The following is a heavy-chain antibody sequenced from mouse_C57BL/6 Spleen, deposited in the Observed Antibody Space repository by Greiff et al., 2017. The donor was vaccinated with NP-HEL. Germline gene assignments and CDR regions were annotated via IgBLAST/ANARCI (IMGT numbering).Heavy chain of an antibody. CDR3: ARDYGSSYVPWFAY. Sequence: QVQLQQPGTELVKPGASVKLSCKASGYTFTSYWMHWVKQRPGQGLEWIGNINPSNGGTNYNGKFKGKATLTADKSSSTAYMQLSSLTSEDSAVYFCARDYGSSYVPWFAYWGQGTLVTVSA. CDR1: GYTFTSYW. J-gene: IGHJ3*01. CDR2: INPSNGGT. D-gene: IGHD1-1*01. V-gene: IGHV1-53*01.